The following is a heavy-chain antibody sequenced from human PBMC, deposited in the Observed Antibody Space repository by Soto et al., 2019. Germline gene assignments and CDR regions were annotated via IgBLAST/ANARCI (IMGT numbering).Heavy chain of an antibody. CDR1: GFTFSNYP. CDR3: ARRV. Sequence: EVQVSESGGGLVQPGGSLRLSCATSGFTFSNYPMNWVRQAPGKGLEWDSGISAGGDRTYYADSVKGRFTIFRDNSKNSVSLQMNSLRVEDTAVYYCARRVWGQGTLVTVSS. J-gene: IGHJ4*02. CDR2: ISAGGDRT. V-gene: IGHV3-23*01.